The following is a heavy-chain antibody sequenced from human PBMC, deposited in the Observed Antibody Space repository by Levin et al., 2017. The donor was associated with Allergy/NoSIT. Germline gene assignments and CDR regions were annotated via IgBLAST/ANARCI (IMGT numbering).Heavy chain of an antibody. CDR3: ARFVGGSYRGCDY. CDR2: IYDTGNT. Sequence: SETLSLTCTVSGGSISSDNWSWIRQPPGKGLEWIGYIYDTGNTNYNPSLKSRVTLSVDTSKNQFSLKLSSVTPADTAVYYCARFVGGSYRGCDYWGQGTLVTVSS. J-gene: IGHJ4*02. D-gene: IGHD3-16*02. V-gene: IGHV4-59*01. CDR1: GGSISSDN.